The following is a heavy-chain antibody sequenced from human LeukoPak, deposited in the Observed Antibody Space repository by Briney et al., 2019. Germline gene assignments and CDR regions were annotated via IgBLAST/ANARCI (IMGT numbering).Heavy chain of an antibody. CDR3: ARIGPYYCSSTSCYPDY. Sequence: SETLSLTCAVYGGSFSGYYWSWIRQPPGKGLEWTGEINHSGSTNYNPSLKSRVTISVDTSKNQFSLKLSSVTAADTAVYYCARIGPYYCSSTSCYPDYWGQGTLVTVSS. V-gene: IGHV4-34*01. CDR2: INHSGST. D-gene: IGHD2-2*01. CDR1: GGSFSGYY. J-gene: IGHJ4*02.